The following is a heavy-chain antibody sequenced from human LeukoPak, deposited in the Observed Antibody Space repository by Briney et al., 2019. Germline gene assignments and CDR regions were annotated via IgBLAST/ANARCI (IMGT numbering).Heavy chain of an antibody. CDR1: GYSISSGYY. CDR2: IFHSGST. CDR3: ARGTLYSGWSYYFDS. Sequence: DPSETLSLTCTVSGYSISSGYYWGWIRQPPGKGLEWIGNIFHSGSTYYSPSLKSRVAISIDTSKNQFYLILTSVTAADTALYYCARGTLYSGWSYYFDSWSQGTLVTVSS. V-gene: IGHV4-38-2*02. D-gene: IGHD6-19*01. J-gene: IGHJ4*02.